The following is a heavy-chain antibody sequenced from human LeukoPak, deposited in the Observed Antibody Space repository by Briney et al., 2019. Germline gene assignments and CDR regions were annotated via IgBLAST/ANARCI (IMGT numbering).Heavy chain of an antibody. D-gene: IGHD3-3*01. CDR3: AREEYNSIFGVVILDY. CDR2: INSDGSST. V-gene: IGHV3-74*01. Sequence: PGGSLRLSCAASGFTFSSYWMHWVRQAPGKGLVWVSRINSDGSSTSYADSVKGRFTISRGNAKNTLYLQMNSLRAEDTAVYYCAREEYNSIFGVVILDYWGQGTLVTVSS. J-gene: IGHJ4*02. CDR1: GFTFSSYW.